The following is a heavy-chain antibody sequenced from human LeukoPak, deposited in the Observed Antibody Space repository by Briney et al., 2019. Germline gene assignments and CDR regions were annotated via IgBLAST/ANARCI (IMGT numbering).Heavy chain of an antibody. J-gene: IGHJ5*02. Sequence: SETLSLTCTVSGGSISNYYWSWVRQPPGKGLEWIGYIFYSGDTNYNPSLKSRVTMSVDTSKNQFSLKLSSLTAADTAVYYCARVDYGDYSNWFDPWGQGTLVTVSS. V-gene: IGHV4-59*08. CDR2: IFYSGDT. D-gene: IGHD4-17*01. CDR3: ARVDYGDYSNWFDP. CDR1: GGSISNYY.